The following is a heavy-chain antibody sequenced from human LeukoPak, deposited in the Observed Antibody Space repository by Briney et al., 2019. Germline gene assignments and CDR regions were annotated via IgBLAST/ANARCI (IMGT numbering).Heavy chain of an antibody. Sequence: GGSLRLSCAASGFTFSNYWMTWVRQAPGKGLEWVVNIKQDGSEKNYLDSVKGRFTMSRDNAKNSLYLQMNSLRAEDTAVYYCARTLCGYRDHDPDYWGQGTLVTVSS. J-gene: IGHJ4*02. V-gene: IGHV3-7*01. CDR3: ARTLCGYRDHDPDY. D-gene: IGHD5-12*01. CDR1: GFTFSNYW. CDR2: IKQDGSEK.